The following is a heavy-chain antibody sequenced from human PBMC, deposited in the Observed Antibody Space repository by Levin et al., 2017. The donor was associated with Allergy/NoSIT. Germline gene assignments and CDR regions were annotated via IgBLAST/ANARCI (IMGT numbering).Heavy chain of an antibody. V-gene: IGHV4-39*07. CDR1: GHSIGSSSYY. CDR2: VYYTGTT. Sequence: SETLSLTCTVSGHSIGSSSYYWGWVRQPPGKGLQWIGSVYYTGTTYYNPSLKSRVTISLDTSKNQFSLKLSSVTAADTAVYYCARGNAHYDTSGYPDYWGQGTLVTVSS. J-gene: IGHJ4*02. D-gene: IGHD3-22*01. CDR3: ARGNAHYDTSGYPDY.